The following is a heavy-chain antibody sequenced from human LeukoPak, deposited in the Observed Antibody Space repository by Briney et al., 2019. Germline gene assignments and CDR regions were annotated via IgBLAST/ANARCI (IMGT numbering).Heavy chain of an antibody. CDR2: ISWNSGRI. J-gene: IGHJ3*02. D-gene: IGHD3-22*01. CDR3: AKDMASSGPSAFDI. Sequence: PGGSLRLSCAASGFTFDDYAMHWVRQAPGKGLEWVSGISWNSGRIVYADSVKGRFTISRDNAKNSLYLQMNSLRAEDTALYYCAKDMASSGPSAFDIWGQGTMVTVSS. V-gene: IGHV3-9*01. CDR1: GFTFDDYA.